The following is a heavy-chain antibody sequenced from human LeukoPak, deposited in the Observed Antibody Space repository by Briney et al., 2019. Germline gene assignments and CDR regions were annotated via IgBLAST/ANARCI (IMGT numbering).Heavy chain of an antibody. D-gene: IGHD3-16*01. CDR3: ARAGDNKSYYYYMDV. V-gene: IGHV3-33*01. CDR1: GFTFSSYD. J-gene: IGHJ6*03. CDR2: IWYDGGNK. Sequence: GGSLRLSCAASGFTFSSYDMHWVRQAPGKGLEWVAVIWYDGGNKYYADSVKGRFTISRDNSKNTLYLQMNSLGAEDTAVYYCARAGDNKSYYYYMDVWGKGTTVTVSS.